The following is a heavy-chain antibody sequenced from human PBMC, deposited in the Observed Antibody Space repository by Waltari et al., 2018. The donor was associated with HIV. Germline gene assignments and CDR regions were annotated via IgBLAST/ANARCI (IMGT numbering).Heavy chain of an antibody. CDR3: AKDIVGATNY. J-gene: IGHJ4*02. V-gene: IGHV3-23*04. Sequence: EVQLVESGGGLVQPGGSLRLSCAASGFTFRSYAMSWVRQAPGKGLEWVSAISGSGSSTFYANSVKGRFTISRDNSKNTLYLQMNSLRAEDTAVFYCAKDIVGATNYWGQGTLVTVSS. CDR1: GFTFRSYA. CDR2: ISGSGSST. D-gene: IGHD1-26*01.